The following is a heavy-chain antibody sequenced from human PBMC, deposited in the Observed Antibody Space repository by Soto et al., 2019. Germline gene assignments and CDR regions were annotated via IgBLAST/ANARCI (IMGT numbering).Heavy chain of an antibody. CDR3: ARDKGYCSGASCPDFDY. CDR2: IIPNLGIT. V-gene: IGHV1-69*08. J-gene: IGHJ4*02. D-gene: IGHD2-15*01. Sequence: QVQLVQSGAEVKKPGSSVKVSCKASGGTLSSYTFSWVRQAPGQGLEWMGRIIPNLGITNYAQKFQGRITIIVDKSTSTAYMELCSLRSEDTAVYYCARDKGYCSGASCPDFDYWGQGTLVTVSS. CDR1: GGTLSSYT.